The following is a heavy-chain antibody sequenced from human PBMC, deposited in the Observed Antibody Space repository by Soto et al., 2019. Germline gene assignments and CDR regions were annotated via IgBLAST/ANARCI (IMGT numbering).Heavy chain of an antibody. V-gene: IGHV1-3*01. J-gene: IGHJ6*02. CDR3: ARDPSYYGMDV. Sequence: ASVKVSCKASGYTFTSYAMHWLRQAPGQRLEWMGWINAGNGNTKYSQKFQGRVTITRDTSASTAYMELSSLRSEDTAVYYCARDPSYYGMDVWGQETTVTVSS. CDR2: INAGNGNT. CDR1: GYTFTSYA.